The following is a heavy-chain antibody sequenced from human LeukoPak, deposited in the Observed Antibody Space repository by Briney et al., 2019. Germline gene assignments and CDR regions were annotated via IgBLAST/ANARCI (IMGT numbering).Heavy chain of an antibody. CDR3: ASFRWLLDFDY. J-gene: IGHJ4*02. V-gene: IGHV4-59*08. CDR2: IHYSGTT. Sequence: PSETLSLTCTVSGGSISSYYWSWIRQSPGKGLEWIGYIHYSGTTNYNPFLKSRVTMLLDTSKNQFSLKLSSVTAADTAVYYCASFRWLLDFDYWGQGTLVTVSS. D-gene: IGHD3-22*01. CDR1: GGSISSYY.